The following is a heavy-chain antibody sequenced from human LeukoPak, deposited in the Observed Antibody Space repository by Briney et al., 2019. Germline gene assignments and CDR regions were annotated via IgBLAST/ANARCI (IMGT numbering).Heavy chain of an antibody. V-gene: IGHV4-59*08. D-gene: IGHD3-22*01. J-gene: IGHJ4*02. CDR1: GGSIRNYY. CDR3: ASRAYYDSSGLDY. CDR2: VSNSGST. Sequence: PSETLSLTCTVSGGSIRNYYWTWIRQPPGKGLEWIGHVSNSGSTKYNPSLKSRVTMSIDTSKKHFSLKLSSVTAADTAVYYCASRAYYDSSGLDYWGQGILVTVSS.